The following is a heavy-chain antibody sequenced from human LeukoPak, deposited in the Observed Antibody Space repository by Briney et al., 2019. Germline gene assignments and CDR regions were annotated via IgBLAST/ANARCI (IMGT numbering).Heavy chain of an antibody. V-gene: IGHV3-74*01. CDR2: INSDGSST. D-gene: IGHD2-2*02. CDR1: RFTFSSYA. Sequence: PGGSLRLSCAASRFTFSSYAMSWVRQAPGKGLEWVSRINSDGSSTSYADSVKGRFTISRDNAKNTLYLQMNSLRAEDTAVYYCARDHIRWGQGTTVTVSS. CDR3: ARDHIR. J-gene: IGHJ6*02.